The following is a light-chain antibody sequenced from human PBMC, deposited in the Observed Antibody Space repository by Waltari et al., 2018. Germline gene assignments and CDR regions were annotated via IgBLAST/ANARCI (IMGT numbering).Light chain of an antibody. CDR1: HSISSN. J-gene: IGKJ5*01. Sequence: EIVMTQSPATLFVSPGERATLSCRASHSISSNLAWYQQKPGQAPRLLMYGASTRATAIPARFSGSGSGTEFALTISSLQSEDSAVYYCQQRANWPITFGQGTRLEIK. V-gene: IGKV3-15*01. CDR3: QQRANWPIT. CDR2: GAS.